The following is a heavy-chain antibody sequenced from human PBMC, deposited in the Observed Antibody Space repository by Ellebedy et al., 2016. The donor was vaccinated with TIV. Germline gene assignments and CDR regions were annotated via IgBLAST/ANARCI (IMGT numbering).Heavy chain of an antibody. Sequence: MPSETLSLTCTVSGGSISSYYWSWIRQPPGEGLEWIGYIYYSGSTNYNPSLKSRVTISVDTSKNQFSPKLSSVTAADTAVYYCARHGSIAVAGTRDYYYGMDVWGQGTTVTVSS. CDR2: IYYSGST. J-gene: IGHJ6*02. CDR1: GGSISSYY. V-gene: IGHV4-59*08. D-gene: IGHD6-19*01. CDR3: ARHGSIAVAGTRDYYYGMDV.